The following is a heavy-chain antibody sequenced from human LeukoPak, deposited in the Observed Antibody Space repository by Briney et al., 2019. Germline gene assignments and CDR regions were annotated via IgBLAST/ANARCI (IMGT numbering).Heavy chain of an antibody. D-gene: IGHD6-19*01. CDR1: GFTFSNAW. CDR2: IKSKINGGTT. J-gene: IGHJ4*02. CDR3: TTEQWLVRYFDY. V-gene: IGHV3-15*01. Sequence: GGSLRLSCAASGFTFSNAWMSWVRQAPGKGLEWVGRIKSKINGGTTDYAAPVKGRFTISRDDSKDTLYLQMNSLNTEDTAVYYCTTEQWLVRYFDYWGQGTLVTVSS.